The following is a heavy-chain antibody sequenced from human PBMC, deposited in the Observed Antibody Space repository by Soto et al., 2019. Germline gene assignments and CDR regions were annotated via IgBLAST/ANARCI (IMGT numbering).Heavy chain of an antibody. V-gene: IGHV4-59*01. D-gene: IGHD3-9*01. CDR2: IYYSGST. CDR3: ARGDYDILTGYQYNWFDP. J-gene: IGHJ5*02. Sequence: SETLSLSCTVSGGSISSYYWSWIRQPPGKGLEWIGYIYYSGSTNYNPSLKSRVTISVDTSKNQFSLKLSSVTAADTAVYYCARGDYDILTGYQYNWFDPWGQGTLVTVPS. CDR1: GGSISSYY.